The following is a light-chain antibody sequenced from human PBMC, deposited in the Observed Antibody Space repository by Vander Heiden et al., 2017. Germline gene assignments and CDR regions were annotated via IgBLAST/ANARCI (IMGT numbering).Light chain of an antibody. Sequence: SSALTQPPSVSVSPGQTARITCSGDALPKQYACWYQQKPGQAPVLVMYKDSERSSGIPDRFAGSSSGTTVTLTISGVQAEDEADYYCQSADSSGADVVFGGGTKLTVL. J-gene: IGLJ2*01. CDR1: ALPKQY. V-gene: IGLV3-25*03. CDR2: KDS. CDR3: QSADSSGADVV.